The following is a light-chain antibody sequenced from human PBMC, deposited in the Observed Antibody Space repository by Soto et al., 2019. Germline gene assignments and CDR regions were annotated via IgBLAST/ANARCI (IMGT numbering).Light chain of an antibody. CDR3: QQYGSFPWT. CDR1: QSIDSRY. CDR2: GAS. J-gene: IGKJ1*01. Sequence: EIVLTESPGLLSLSPGERATLSCRASQSIDSRYLGWYQQKPGQTPRLLIYGASGRDTGIPDRFSGSGSGTDFTLTISRLEPEAFAVYYCQQYGSFPWTFGQGTKV. V-gene: IGKV3-20*01.